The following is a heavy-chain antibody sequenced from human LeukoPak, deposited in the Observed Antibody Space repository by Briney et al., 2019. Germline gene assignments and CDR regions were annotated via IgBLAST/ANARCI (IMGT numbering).Heavy chain of an antibody. V-gene: IGHV1-46*01. J-gene: IGHJ4*02. CDR2: INPSGGST. Sequence: ASVKVSCKASGYTFTGYYMHWVRQAPGQGLEWMGIINPSGGSTSYAQKFQGRVTMTRDTSTSTVYMELSSLRSEDTAVYYCARDLRSYWELHYWGQGTLVTVSS. D-gene: IGHD1-26*01. CDR1: GYTFTGYY. CDR3: ARDLRSYWELHY.